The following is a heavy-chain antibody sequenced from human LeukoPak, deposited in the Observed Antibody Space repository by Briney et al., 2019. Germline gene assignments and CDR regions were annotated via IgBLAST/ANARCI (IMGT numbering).Heavy chain of an antibody. V-gene: IGHV4-34*01. J-gene: IGHJ4*02. D-gene: IGHD3-16*02. Sequence: PSETLSLTCAIYGGSFSGYYWRWIRQPPGKGLEWIGEINHSGSTNYNPSLKSRVTISVDTSKNQFSLKLSSVTAADAAVYYCARGVRAHDYVWGSYRSRYDYWGQGTLVTVSS. CDR3: ARGVRAHDYVWGSYRSRYDY. CDR2: INHSGST. CDR1: GGSFSGYY.